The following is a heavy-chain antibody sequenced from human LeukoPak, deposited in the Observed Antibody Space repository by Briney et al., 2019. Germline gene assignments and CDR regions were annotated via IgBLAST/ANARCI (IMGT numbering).Heavy chain of an antibody. V-gene: IGHV4-61*02. J-gene: IGHJ6*03. CDR3: ARGLDYYDSSGYYYRTYYYYMDV. Sequence: SETLSLTCTVSGGSISSSSYYWSWIRQPAGKGLEWIGRIYTSGSTNYNPSLKSRVTISVDTSKNQFSLKLSSVTAADTAVYYCARGLDYYDSSGYYYRTYYYYMDVWGKGTTVTISS. CDR2: IYTSGST. CDR1: GGSISSSSYY. D-gene: IGHD3-22*01.